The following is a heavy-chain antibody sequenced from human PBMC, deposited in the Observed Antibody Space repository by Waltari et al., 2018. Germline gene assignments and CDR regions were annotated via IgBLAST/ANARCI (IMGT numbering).Heavy chain of an antibody. J-gene: IGHJ6*03. Sequence: QVQLVQSGAEVKKPGASVKVSCKVSGYTLTAFSMPWVRQAPGKGLEWMGGFDPEDGETIYAQKFQGRVTMTEDTSTDTAYMELSSLRSEDTAVYYCATPGMATNYYYMDVWGKGTTVTISS. D-gene: IGHD5-12*01. CDR3: ATPGMATNYYYMDV. V-gene: IGHV1-24*01. CDR1: GYTLTAFS. CDR2: FDPEDGET.